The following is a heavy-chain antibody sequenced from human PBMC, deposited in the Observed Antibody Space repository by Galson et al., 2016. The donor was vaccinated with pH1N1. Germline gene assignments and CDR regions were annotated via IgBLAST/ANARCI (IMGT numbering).Heavy chain of an antibody. CDR1: GFTFSSYG. V-gene: IGHV3-23*01. D-gene: IGHD5-18*01. J-gene: IGHJ4*02. CDR3: AKDSLANRAQLWGIFFD. Sequence: SLRLPCAASGFTFSSYGMSWVRLAPGKGLEWVSSISGCGLSTYYAASVKGRFTISRDNSRNTLSLQMNSMRAEDTAVYYCAKDSLANRAQLWGIFFDWGRRNMVTVSS. CDR2: ISGCGLST.